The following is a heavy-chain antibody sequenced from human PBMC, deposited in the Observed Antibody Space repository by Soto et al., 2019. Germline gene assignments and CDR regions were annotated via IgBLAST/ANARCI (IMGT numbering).Heavy chain of an antibody. Sequence: QVQLVESGGGVVQPGRSLRLSCAASGFTFSSYGIHWVRQAPGKGLEWVAVISYDGSNKFYADSVKGRFTISRDNSKNTLYQQMNSLRAEDTAVYYCAKDSGTYWYFDLWGRGTLVTVSS. D-gene: IGHD1-26*01. CDR2: ISYDGSNK. CDR1: GFTFSSYG. CDR3: AKDSGTYWYFDL. J-gene: IGHJ2*01. V-gene: IGHV3-30*18.